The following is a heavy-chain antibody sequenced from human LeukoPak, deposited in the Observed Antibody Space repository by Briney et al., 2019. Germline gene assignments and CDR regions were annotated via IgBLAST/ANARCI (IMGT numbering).Heavy chain of an antibody. J-gene: IGHJ3*01. Sequence: PGGSLRLSCAASGFTFSSYAMSWVRQAPGKGLEWVSGISWNSGSIGYADSVKGRFTISRDNAKNSLYLQMNSLRAEDTALYYCAKGSSRRKWLRSHPNAFDVWGQGTMVTVSS. V-gene: IGHV3-9*01. D-gene: IGHD5-12*01. CDR2: ISWNSGSI. CDR1: GFTFSSYA. CDR3: AKGSSRRKWLRSHPNAFDV.